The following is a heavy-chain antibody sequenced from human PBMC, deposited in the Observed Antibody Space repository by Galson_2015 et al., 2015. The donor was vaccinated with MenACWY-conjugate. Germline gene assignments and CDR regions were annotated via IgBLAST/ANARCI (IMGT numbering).Heavy chain of an antibody. CDR2: ISGSGGDI. CDR3: AKGANYYDSSGKRYDAFDI. D-gene: IGHD3-22*01. Sequence: CAASGFTFSKCVMSWVRQAPGKGLEWVSGISGSGGDIDYADSVKGRFTISRDNSKNTVYLQMNSLRAEDTAVYHCAKGANYYDSSGKRYDAFDIWGQGTMVTVS. V-gene: IGHV3-23*01. CDR1: GFTFSKCV. J-gene: IGHJ3*02.